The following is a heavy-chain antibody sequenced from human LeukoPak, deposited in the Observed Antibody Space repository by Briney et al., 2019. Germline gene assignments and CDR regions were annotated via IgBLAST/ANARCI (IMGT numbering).Heavy chain of an antibody. CDR3: TAGTGRSDFDY. J-gene: IGHJ4*02. Sequence: AGSLTLSCAASGFTFSNACMSWVRQAPGKGLEWVGRIKRKGDDGTIDYAATVKGRLTISRDDSKNALYVQMNSLKREGTVVYYCTAGTGRSDFDYWGQGTLVTVSS. D-gene: IGHD3/OR15-3a*01. CDR2: IKRKGDDGTI. CDR1: GFTFSNAC. V-gene: IGHV3-15*01.